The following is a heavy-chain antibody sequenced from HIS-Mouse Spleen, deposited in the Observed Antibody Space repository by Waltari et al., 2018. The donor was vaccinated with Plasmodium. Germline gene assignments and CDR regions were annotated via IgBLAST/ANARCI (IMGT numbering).Heavy chain of an antibody. CDR1: GYTFTGYY. D-gene: IGHD6-13*01. J-gene: IGHJ1*01. V-gene: IGHV1-2*02. CDR3: ARVLGYKAAAGTFVEYFQH. Sequence: QVQLVQSGAEVKKPGASVKVSCKASGYTFTGYYMHWVRQAPGQGLEWMGWINPNSGGTKYAQKVHGRVTMTRETSISTAYMELSRLRSDDTAVYYCARVLGYKAAAGTFVEYFQHWGQGTLVTVSS. CDR2: INPNSGGT.